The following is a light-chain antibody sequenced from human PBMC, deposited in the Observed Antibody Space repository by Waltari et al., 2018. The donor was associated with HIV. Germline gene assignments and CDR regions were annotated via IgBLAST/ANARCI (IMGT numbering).Light chain of an antibody. CDR1: TSNIGSND. CDR3: VAWDDGLRGVV. V-gene: IGLV1-47*01. CDR2: RND. J-gene: IGLJ2*01. Sequence: SVLTQPPPASGTPGQRVTISCSGGTSNIGSNDVFWYHHLPGTAPKLLIHRNDRRPSGVPDRFSGSTSGNSASLAISGLRSEDEADYYCVAWDDGLRGVVFGGGTRVAVL.